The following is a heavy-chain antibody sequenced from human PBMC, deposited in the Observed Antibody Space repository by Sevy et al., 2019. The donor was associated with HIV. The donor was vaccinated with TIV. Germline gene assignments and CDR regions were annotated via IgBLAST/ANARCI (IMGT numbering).Heavy chain of an antibody. D-gene: IGHD2-21*02. Sequence: ASVKVSCKASGYTFTSYGISWVRQAPGQGLEWMVWISAYNGNTNYAQKLQGRVTMTTDTSTSTAYMELRSLRSDDTALYYAARDGGLVTAPGGHYFDYWGQGTLVTVSS. J-gene: IGHJ4*02. CDR2: ISAYNGNT. CDR1: GYTFTSYG. V-gene: IGHV1-18*01. CDR3: ARDGGLVTAPGGHYFDY.